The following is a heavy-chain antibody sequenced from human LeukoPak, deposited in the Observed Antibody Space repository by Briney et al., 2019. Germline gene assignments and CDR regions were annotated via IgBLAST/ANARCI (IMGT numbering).Heavy chain of an antibody. J-gene: IGHJ5*02. CDR3: AKGGAIFGGFDP. D-gene: IGHD3-3*01. CDR1: GFTFSSYA. V-gene: IGHV3-23*01. Sequence: GSLRLSCAASGFTFSSYAMSWVRQAPGKGLEWVSAISGSGGSTYYADSVKGRFTISRDNSKNTLYLQMNSLRAEDTAVYYCAKGGAIFGGFDPWGQGTLVTVSS. CDR2: ISGSGGST.